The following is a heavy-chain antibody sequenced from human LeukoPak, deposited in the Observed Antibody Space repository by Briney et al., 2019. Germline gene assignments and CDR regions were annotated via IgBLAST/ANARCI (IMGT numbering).Heavy chain of an antibody. CDR1: GFTFSGYA. D-gene: IGHD3-10*01. J-gene: IGHJ5*02. Sequence: QPGGSLRLSCVASGFTFSGYAMSWVRQAPGKGLEWVSVTSDSAISTYYVDSVKGRFTISRDNSKNTLYLQMNGLGVEDTAVYYCARMGAGSASYYNNWFDPWGQGALVTVSS. V-gene: IGHV3-23*01. CDR3: ARMGAGSASYYNNWFDP. CDR2: TSDSAIST.